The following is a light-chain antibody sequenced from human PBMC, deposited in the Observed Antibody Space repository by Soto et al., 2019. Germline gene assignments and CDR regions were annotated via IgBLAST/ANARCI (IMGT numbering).Light chain of an antibody. Sequence: EIVMTQSPATLSVSPGERATLSCRASQSVGIYLAWYQQKPGQAPRLLIFAASTRATGIPGRFSGSGSGTEFTLTISSLQSEDFAVYYCQQYDKWPYTFGQGTRLEIK. J-gene: IGKJ5*01. CDR3: QQYDKWPYT. V-gene: IGKV3-15*01. CDR2: AAS. CDR1: QSVGIY.